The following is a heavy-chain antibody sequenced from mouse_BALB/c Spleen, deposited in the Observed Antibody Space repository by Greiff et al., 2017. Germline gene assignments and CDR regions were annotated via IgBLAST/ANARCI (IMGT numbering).Heavy chain of an antibody. J-gene: IGHJ4*01. CDR2: INSNGGST. CDR3: ARDGHYYGRPLMDY. D-gene: IGHD1-1*01. CDR1: GFTFSSYG. Sequence: EVHLVESGGGLVQPGGSLKLSCAASGFTFSSYGMSWVRQTPDKRLELVATINSNGGSTYYPDSVKGRFTISRDNAKNTLYLQMSSLKSEDTAMYYCARDGHYYGRPLMDYWGQGTSVTVSS. V-gene: IGHV5-6-3*01.